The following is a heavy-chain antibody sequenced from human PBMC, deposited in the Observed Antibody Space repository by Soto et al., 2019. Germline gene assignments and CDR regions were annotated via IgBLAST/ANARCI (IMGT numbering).Heavy chain of an antibody. D-gene: IGHD2-2*01. V-gene: IGHV4-31*03. CDR2: ISYSGST. J-gene: IGHJ4*02. CDR1: GGSISSGDYY. Sequence: SETLSLTCTVSGGSISSGDYYWSWIRQHPGKGLEWIGYISYSGSTYYNPSLKSRVTLSVDTSKKQFSLKLSSVTAADTAEYFCARFDAAFSSSFFDYWGQGTLVTVSS. CDR3: ARFDAAFSSSFFDY.